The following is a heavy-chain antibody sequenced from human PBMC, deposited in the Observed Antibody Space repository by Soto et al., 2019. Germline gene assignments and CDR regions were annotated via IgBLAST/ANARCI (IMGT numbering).Heavy chain of an antibody. V-gene: IGHV3-30*18. D-gene: IGHD3-10*01. CDR3: AKELLAYGSGGYSYYSYSMAA. Sequence: GGSLRLSCAASGFTFSSYGMHWVRQAPGKGLEWVAVISYDGSNKYYADSVKGRFTISRDNSKNTLYLQMNSLRAEDRAVIYWAKELLAYGSGGYSYYSYSMAAWAKGPRSPSP. CDR2: ISYDGSNK. J-gene: IGHJ6*03. CDR1: GFTFSSYG.